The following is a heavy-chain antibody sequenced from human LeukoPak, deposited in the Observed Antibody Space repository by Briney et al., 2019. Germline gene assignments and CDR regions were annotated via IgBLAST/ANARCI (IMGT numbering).Heavy chain of an antibody. D-gene: IGHD4-17*01. J-gene: IGHJ1*01. V-gene: IGHV1-18*01. CDR1: GYTFTSYG. CDR3: ARDQYTDYGDYHEYFQH. Sequence: GASVKVSCKASGYTFTSYGIRWVRQAPGQGLEWMGWISAYNGTTNYAQKLQGRVTMTTDTSTSTAYMELRSLRSDDTAVYYCARDQYTDYGDYHEYFQHWGQGTLVTVSS. CDR2: ISAYNGTT.